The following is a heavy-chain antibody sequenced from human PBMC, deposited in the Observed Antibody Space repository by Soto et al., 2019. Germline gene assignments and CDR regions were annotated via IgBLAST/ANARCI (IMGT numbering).Heavy chain of an antibody. CDR1: RFTFASYA. Sequence: GGSLRLSCATSRFTFASYAMTWVRQAPGKGLEWVSSITTCCINTHYADFVRGRVTISRDNSKNTVYLEMKTLSAEDTAVYYCGKVMTDYSKAVGDDWGQGTLVTVSS. CDR2: ITTCCINT. J-gene: IGHJ4*02. V-gene: IGHV3-23*01. CDR3: GKVMTDYSKAVGDD. D-gene: IGHD4-4*01.